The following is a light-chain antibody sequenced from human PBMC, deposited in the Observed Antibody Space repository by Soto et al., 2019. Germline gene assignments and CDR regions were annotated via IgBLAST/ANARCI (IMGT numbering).Light chain of an antibody. Sequence: DLQMTQSPSTVSASVGDRVTITCRASQSISSWLAWYQQKPGKAPNLLIYKASSLESGVPSRFSGSGSGTEFTLTIRSLQPDDFATYYCQQYNIYPWTFGQGPKVEIK. CDR3: QQYNIYPWT. V-gene: IGKV1-5*03. CDR2: KAS. CDR1: QSISSW. J-gene: IGKJ1*01.